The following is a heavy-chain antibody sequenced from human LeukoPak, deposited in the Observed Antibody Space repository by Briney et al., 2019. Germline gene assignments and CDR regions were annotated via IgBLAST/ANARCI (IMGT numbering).Heavy chain of an antibody. CDR2: FDPEDGET. D-gene: IGHD3-16*01. V-gene: IGHV1-24*01. CDR1: GYTLTELS. Sequence: ASVKVSCKVSGYTLTELSMHWVRQAPGKGLEWMGGFDPEDGETIYAQKFQGRVTMTEDTSTDTAYMELSSLRSEDTAVYYCATVLGGVARGDAFDIWGQGTMVTVSS. CDR3: ATVLGGVARGDAFDI. J-gene: IGHJ3*02.